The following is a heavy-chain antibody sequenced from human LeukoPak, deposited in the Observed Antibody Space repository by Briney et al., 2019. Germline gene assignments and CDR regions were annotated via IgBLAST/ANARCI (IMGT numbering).Heavy chain of an antibody. CDR2: IYHSGST. Sequence: SETLSLTCTVSGYSISSGYYWAWIRQPPGKGREWIGYIYHSGSTNYNPSLKSRVTISVDTSKNQFSLKLSSVTAADTAVYYCAKSNGYGLIDIWGQGTMVTVSS. CDR1: GYSISSGYY. D-gene: IGHD3-10*01. J-gene: IGHJ3*02. V-gene: IGHV4-38-2*02. CDR3: AKSNGYGLIDI.